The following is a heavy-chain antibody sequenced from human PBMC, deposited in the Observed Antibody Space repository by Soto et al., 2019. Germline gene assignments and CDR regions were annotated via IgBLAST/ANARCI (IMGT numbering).Heavy chain of an antibody. D-gene: IGHD4-17*01. CDR3: AKDMKWGGMTTIHYFDS. J-gene: IGHJ4*02. CDR2: ISANSDNV. CDR1: GFTVDDYA. V-gene: IGHV3-9*01. Sequence: GGSLRLSCVASGFTVDDYAMHWVRQAPGKGLEWVSGISANSDNVDYADTVKGRFTASRDNAKNSLFLQMNSLRPYDTALYYCAKDMKWGGMTTIHYFDSWGQGT.